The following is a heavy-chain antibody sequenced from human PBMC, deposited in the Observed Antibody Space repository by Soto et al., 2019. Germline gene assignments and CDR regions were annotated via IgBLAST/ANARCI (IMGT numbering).Heavy chain of an antibody. V-gene: IGHV4-30-4*01. CDR3: ARSGRSLLDY. J-gene: IGHJ4*02. Sequence: QVQLQESGPGLVKSSPTLALTCAVSGVSISGSDHYWSWVRQPPGTCLEWIGHLSYTGNSSNPNYNQSLQSRLTMSLDTSMNQFSLKMTSVTAADTDVYFCARSGRSLLDYWGQGALVSVSS. D-gene: IGHD1-26*01. CDR1: GVSISGSDHY. CDR2: LSYTGNS.